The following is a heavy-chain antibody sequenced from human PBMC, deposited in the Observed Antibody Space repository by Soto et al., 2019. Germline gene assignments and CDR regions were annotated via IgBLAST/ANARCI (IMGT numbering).Heavy chain of an antibody. Sequence: QVQLVQSGAEVKKPGSSVKVSCKASGDTFSSYAISCVRQAPGQGLEWMGGIIPIFGTANYSQKFQGIVTITADESTSTAYMELSSLRSEDTAVYYCARTGAYCGGDCFGWFDPWGQGTLVTVSS. CDR3: ARTGAYCGGDCFGWFDP. J-gene: IGHJ5*02. CDR1: GDTFSSYA. D-gene: IGHD2-21*02. CDR2: IIPIFGTA. V-gene: IGHV1-69*12.